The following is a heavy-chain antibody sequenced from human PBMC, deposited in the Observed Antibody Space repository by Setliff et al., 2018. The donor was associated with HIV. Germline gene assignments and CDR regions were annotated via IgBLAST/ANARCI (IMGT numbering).Heavy chain of an antibody. Sequence: GESLKISCRGSGYTFTNYWIGWVRQMPGRGLEWMGIIYPGDSESRYSPSFQGQVTISVDKSISAAYLQLSSLKASDSAIYFCARTTIVSTWFDSWGQGTLVTVSS. CDR2: IYPGDSES. J-gene: IGHJ5*01. CDR3: ARTTIVSTWFDS. V-gene: IGHV5-51*01. CDR1: GYTFTNYW. D-gene: IGHD5-12*01.